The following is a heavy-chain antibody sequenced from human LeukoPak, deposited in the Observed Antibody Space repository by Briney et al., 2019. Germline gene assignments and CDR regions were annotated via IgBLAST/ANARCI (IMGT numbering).Heavy chain of an antibody. V-gene: IGHV3-7*05. CDR2: IEHYENDK. CDR1: GFTFSSRW. CDR3: ATVGVASKPYYFDF. D-gene: IGHD3-3*01. J-gene: IGHJ4*02. Sequence: GGSLRLSCVTSGFTFSSRWMTWVRQAPGKGLEWVANIEHYENDKYYADFLKGRFTISRDNTRNSLYLQMNGLRVEDTAVYYCATVGVASKPYYFDFWGQGTLVTVSS.